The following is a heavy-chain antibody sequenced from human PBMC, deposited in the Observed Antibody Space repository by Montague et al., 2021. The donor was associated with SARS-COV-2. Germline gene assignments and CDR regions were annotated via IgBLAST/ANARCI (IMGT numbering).Heavy chain of an antibody. J-gene: IGHJ3*01. D-gene: IGHD2-21*01. Sequence: SETLSLTCSVFGDSINNVNYFWSWIRQPAGKGLEWIANIYYGGNTKFNPSLKSRVTISVDTSKNQVSLKLSSVTAADTTAYYCARHIGKWGFDFWGRGTMVTVAS. CDR3: ARHIGKWGFDF. CDR2: IYYGGNT. V-gene: IGHV4-61*10. CDR1: GDSINNVNYF.